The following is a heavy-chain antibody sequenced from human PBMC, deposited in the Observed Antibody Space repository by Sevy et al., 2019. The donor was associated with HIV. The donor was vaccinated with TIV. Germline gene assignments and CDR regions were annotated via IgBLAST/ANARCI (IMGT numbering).Heavy chain of an antibody. CDR2: FDPEDGET. J-gene: IGHJ4*02. CDR1: GYTLTELS. V-gene: IGHV1-24*01. Sequence: ASVKVSCKVSGYTLTELSMHWVRQAPGKGHEWMGGFDPEDGETIYAQKFQGRVTMSEDTSTDTAYMELSSLRSEDTAVYYCATLRGRYCTNGVCSDAFDYWGQGTLVTVSS. CDR3: ATLRGRYCTNGVCSDAFDY. D-gene: IGHD2-8*01.